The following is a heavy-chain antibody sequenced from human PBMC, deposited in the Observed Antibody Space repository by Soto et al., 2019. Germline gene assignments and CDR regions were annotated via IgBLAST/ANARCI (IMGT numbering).Heavy chain of an antibody. V-gene: IGHV6-1*01. CDR2: TYYRSKWYN. J-gene: IGHJ3*02. D-gene: IGHD5-18*01. CDR3: AREGGGYTSLIRQAFDI. CDR1: GDSVSSNSAA. Sequence: SQTLSLTCAISGDSVSSNSAAWNWIRQSPSRGLEWLGRTYYRSKWYNEYAVSVNSRITINPDASKNQFSLQLNSVTPEDTAVYYCAREGGGYTSLIRQAFDIWGQGTMVTVS.